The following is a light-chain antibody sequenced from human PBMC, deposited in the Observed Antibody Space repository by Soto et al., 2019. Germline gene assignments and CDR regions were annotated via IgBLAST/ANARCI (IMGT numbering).Light chain of an antibody. CDR1: QSISSW. J-gene: IGKJ1*01. CDR2: DAS. V-gene: IGKV1-5*01. Sequence: DIQKTPSPSTLSASVGDRVTITCRASQSISSWLAWYQQKPGKAPKLLIYDASSLESGVSSRFSGSGSGTEFTFTISSLQPDDFATYYCQQYNSYPWTFGQGTKVDIK. CDR3: QQYNSYPWT.